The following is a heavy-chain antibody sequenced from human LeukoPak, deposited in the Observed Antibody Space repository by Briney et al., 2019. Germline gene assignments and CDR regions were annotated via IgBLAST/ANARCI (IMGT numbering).Heavy chain of an antibody. CDR1: GFTFSSYS. V-gene: IGHV3-21*01. CDR3: ASRYCTSTNCYAFDI. J-gene: IGHJ3*02. D-gene: IGHD2-2*01. Sequence: GGSLRLSCAASGFTFSSYSMNWVRQAPGKGLEWVSSISSDSNYIFYADSVQGRFTISRDNAENSLFLQMNSLRAEDTAVYYCASRYCTSTNCYAFDIWGQGTMVPVSS. CDR2: ISSDSNYI.